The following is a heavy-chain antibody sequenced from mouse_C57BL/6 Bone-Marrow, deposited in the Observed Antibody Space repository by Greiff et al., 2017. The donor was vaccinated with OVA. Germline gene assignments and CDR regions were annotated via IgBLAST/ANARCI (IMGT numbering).Heavy chain of an antibody. V-gene: IGHV5-4*01. Sequence: EVNLVESGGGLVKPGGSLKLSCAASGFTFSSYAMSWVRQTPEKRLEWVATISDGGSYTYYPDNVKGRFTISRDNAKNNLYLQMSHLKSEDTAMYYCAREAPRQLRLRYAMDYWGQGTSVTVSS. D-gene: IGHD3-2*02. J-gene: IGHJ4*01. CDR3: AREAPRQLRLRYAMDY. CDR1: GFTFSSYA. CDR2: ISDGGSYT.